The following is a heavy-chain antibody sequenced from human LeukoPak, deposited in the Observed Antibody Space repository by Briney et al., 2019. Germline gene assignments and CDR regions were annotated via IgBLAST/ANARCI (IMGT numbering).Heavy chain of an antibody. V-gene: IGHV1-2*02. J-gene: IGHJ4*02. D-gene: IGHD3-10*01. Sequence: ASVKVSCKASGYTFTGYYMHWVRQAPGRGLEWMGWINPNSGGTNYAQKFQGRVTMTRDTSISTAYMELSRLRSDDTAVYYCARDIGRGSGSYWIDYWGQGTLVTVSS. CDR2: INPNSGGT. CDR3: ARDIGRGSGSYWIDY. CDR1: GYTFTGYY.